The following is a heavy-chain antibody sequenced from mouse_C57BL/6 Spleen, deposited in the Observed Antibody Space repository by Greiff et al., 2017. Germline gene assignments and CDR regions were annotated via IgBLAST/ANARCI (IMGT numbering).Heavy chain of an antibody. V-gene: IGHV5-6*01. J-gene: IGHJ3*01. CDR1: GYTFTSYG. D-gene: IGHD2-12*01. CDR3: AREDDGGYAY. Sequence: EVQLVESGADLVKPGGSLKLSCEASGYTFTSYGMSWVRQTPDKRLEWVATISRGGSYTYYTDTVKGRFTISRDNANSTLYLQMSSLTSENTAVYDCAREDDGGYAYWGQGTLVTVSA. CDR2: ISRGGSYT.